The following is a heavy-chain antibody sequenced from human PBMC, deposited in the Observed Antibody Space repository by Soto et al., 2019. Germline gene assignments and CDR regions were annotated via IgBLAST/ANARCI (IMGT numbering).Heavy chain of an antibody. CDR3: ARDPNYYGSGSYYNRPYYYGMDV. D-gene: IGHD3-10*01. CDR2: ISSSSGTI. Sequence: GGSLRLSCAASGFTFSSYGMNWVRQAPGKGLEWVSYISSSSGTIYYADSVKGRFTISRDNAKNSLYLQMNSLRDEDTAVYYCARDPNYYGSGSYYNRPYYYGMDVWGQGTTVTVSS. J-gene: IGHJ6*02. CDR1: GFTFSSYG. V-gene: IGHV3-48*02.